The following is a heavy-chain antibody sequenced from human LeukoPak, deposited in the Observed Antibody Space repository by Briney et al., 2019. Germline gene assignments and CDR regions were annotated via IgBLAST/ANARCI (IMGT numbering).Heavy chain of an antibody. Sequence: PGGSLRLSCAASGFSFDDYAMHWVRQAPGKGLEWVSGISWNSGSIVYADSVKGRFTISRDNARNSLYLQMNSLRTEDMALYYCARISARAVTTGYFEYWGQGILVAVSS. CDR1: GFSFDDYA. D-gene: IGHD4-17*01. V-gene: IGHV3-9*03. CDR3: ARISARAVTTGYFEY. CDR2: ISWNSGSI. J-gene: IGHJ4*02.